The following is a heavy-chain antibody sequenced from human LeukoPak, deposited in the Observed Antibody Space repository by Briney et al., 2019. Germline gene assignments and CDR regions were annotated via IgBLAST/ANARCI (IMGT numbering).Heavy chain of an antibody. J-gene: IGHJ4*02. D-gene: IGHD6-6*01. Sequence: PGGSLRLSCATSGFTFSSYGMDWVRQAPGKGLEWVAFIRYDGSNKYYADSVKGRFTISRDNSKNTLYLQMNSLRAEDTAVYYCAKGGEYSRPSLIDYWGQGTLVTVSS. CDR2: IRYDGSNK. CDR1: GFTFSSYG. CDR3: AKGGEYSRPSLIDY. V-gene: IGHV3-30*02.